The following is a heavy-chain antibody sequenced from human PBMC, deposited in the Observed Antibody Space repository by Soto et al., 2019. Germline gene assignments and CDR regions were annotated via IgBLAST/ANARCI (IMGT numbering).Heavy chain of an antibody. CDR3: AIGPPQPTTVTTI. CDR2: ISAYNGNT. Sequence: KRGGASVKVSCKASGYTFTSYGISWVRQAPGQGLEWMGWISAYNGNTNYAQKLQGRVTMTTDTSTSTAYMELRSLRSDDTAVYYCAIGPPQPTTVTTIWGQGTLVTVSS. D-gene: IGHD4-17*01. CDR1: GYTFTSYG. J-gene: IGHJ4*02. V-gene: IGHV1-18*01.